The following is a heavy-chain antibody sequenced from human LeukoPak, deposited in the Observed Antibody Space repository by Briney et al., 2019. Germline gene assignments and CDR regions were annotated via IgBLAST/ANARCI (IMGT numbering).Heavy chain of an antibody. J-gene: IGHJ4*02. D-gene: IGHD3-3*01. Sequence: QSGGSLRLSCAASGFTFSSYAMHWVRQAPGKGPEWVAFIRYGGSNQYYADSVKGRFTISRDNSKNTLYLQMNSLRAEDTAVYYCAKDQGLRDFWSGSHFDYWGQGTLVTVSS. CDR1: GFTFSSYA. CDR3: AKDQGLRDFWSGSHFDY. V-gene: IGHV3-30*02. CDR2: IRYGGSNQ.